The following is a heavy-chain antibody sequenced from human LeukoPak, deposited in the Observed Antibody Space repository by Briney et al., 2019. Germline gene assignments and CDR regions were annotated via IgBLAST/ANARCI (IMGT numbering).Heavy chain of an antibody. V-gene: IGHV1-2*02. Sequence: ASVKVSCKPSGYTFTGYYLHWVRQAPGQALEWMGWMNLNTGATAYAQNFQGRVAMSRDTSIDTAYMDLSSLTSDDTAVYYCARERVGSGWPRPWYFEFWGQGTLVTVSS. J-gene: IGHJ4*02. CDR1: GYTFTGYY. CDR2: MNLNTGAT. CDR3: ARERVGSGWPRPWYFEF. D-gene: IGHD6-19*01.